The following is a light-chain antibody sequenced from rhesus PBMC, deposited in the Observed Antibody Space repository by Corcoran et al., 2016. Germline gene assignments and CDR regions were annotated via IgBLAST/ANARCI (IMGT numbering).Light chain of an antibody. J-gene: IGLJ1*01. CDR1: SSDIGGYNR. V-gene: IGLV2-13*03. CDR3: SSYSSSSTSI. Sequence: QAVPTQSPSMSWSPGQSVTISCTGTSSDIGGYNRVSWYQQHPGKAPKLMIYEVTKRPSGVSDRFSASKSGNKASLTISGLQPEDEADYYCSSYSSSSTSIFGAGTRLTVL. CDR2: EVT.